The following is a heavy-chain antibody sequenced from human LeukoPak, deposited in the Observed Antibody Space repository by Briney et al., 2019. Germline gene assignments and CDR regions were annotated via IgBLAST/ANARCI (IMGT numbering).Heavy chain of an antibody. D-gene: IGHD5-24*01. V-gene: IGHV1-69*13. CDR3: GRGRLVGYRGRFDP. CDR1: GGTFSNYV. CDR2: IIPISGPA. Sequence: ASDKVPYKPSGGTFSNYVITWVRQAPGQGLEWMGGIIPISGPANYAPKFQGRVTITGRDSPTPGYMELRSLRSEDTGVDLCGRGRLVGYRGRFDPWGEGTLVTV. J-gene: IGHJ5*02.